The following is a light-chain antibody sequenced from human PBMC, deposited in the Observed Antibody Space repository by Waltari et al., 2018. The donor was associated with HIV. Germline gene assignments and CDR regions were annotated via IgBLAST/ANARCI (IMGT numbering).Light chain of an antibody. J-gene: IGLJ2*01. CDR1: SSNIGTNT. V-gene: IGLV1-44*01. Sequence: QSVLTQPPSASGTLGQGVTISCFGSSSNIGTNTVNWYQHLPGAPPKPIIFRNHRRPSGVPDRFSGSQSGTSAFLTITGLLPGDEATYYCAAWDASLHVVFGGGTQLTVL. CDR3: AAWDASLHVV. CDR2: RNH.